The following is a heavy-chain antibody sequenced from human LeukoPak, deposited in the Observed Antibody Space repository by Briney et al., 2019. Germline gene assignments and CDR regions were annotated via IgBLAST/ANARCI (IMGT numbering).Heavy chain of an antibody. Sequence: SETLSLTCTVSDDFIRSNNYYWGWVRQPPGKGLEWIGSIYYSGRTYHNPSLKSRVTISVDTSKNHFSLELSSVTPEDTAMYYCARDVVAEADYFDYWGQGTLVTVSS. V-gene: IGHV4-39*02. D-gene: IGHD6-19*01. CDR3: ARDVVAEADYFDY. CDR1: DDFIRSNNYY. CDR2: IYYSGRT. J-gene: IGHJ4*02.